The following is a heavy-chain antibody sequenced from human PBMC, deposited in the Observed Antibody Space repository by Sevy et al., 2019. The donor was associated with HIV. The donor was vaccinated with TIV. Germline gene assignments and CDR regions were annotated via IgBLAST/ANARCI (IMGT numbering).Heavy chain of an antibody. D-gene: IGHD6-13*01. CDR1: GGSISSYY. CDR3: ARDLGYCSSWLLEGDYYDYMDV. Sequence: SETLSLTCTVSGGSISSYYWSWIRQPPGKGLEWIGYIYYSGSTNYNPSLKSRVTISVDTSQNQLSLKLISVTAADTAVYYCARDLGYCSSWLLEGDYYDYMDVWGKGTTVTVSS. J-gene: IGHJ6*03. CDR2: IYYSGST. V-gene: IGHV4-59*01.